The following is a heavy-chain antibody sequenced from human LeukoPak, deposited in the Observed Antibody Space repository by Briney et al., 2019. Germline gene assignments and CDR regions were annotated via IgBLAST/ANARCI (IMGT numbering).Heavy chain of an antibody. CDR2: IYTSGST. CDR3: ARGAGQVELLEWYWFDP. D-gene: IGHD1-7*01. CDR1: GGSISSYY. J-gene: IGHJ5*02. Sequence: SETLSLTCTVSGGSISSYYWSWIRQPAGKGLEWIGRIYTSGSTNYNPSLKSRVTMSVDTSKNQFSLKLSSVTAADTAVYYCARGAGQVELLEWYWFDPWGQGTLVTVSS. V-gene: IGHV4-4*07.